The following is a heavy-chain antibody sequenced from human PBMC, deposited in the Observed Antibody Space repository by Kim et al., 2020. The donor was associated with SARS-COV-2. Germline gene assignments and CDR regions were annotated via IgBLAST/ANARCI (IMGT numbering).Heavy chain of an antibody. CDR1: GFTFSSYA. CDR2: ISGNGDNT. J-gene: IGHJ4*02. CDR3: ASRPLNGIQLWDPFDF. D-gene: IGHD5-18*01. Sequence: GGSLRLSCAASGFTFSSYAMNWVRQAPGKGLEWVSIISGNGDNTYYADSVKGRFTISRDNSKNTLYLQMNTLRAEDTAIYYCASRPLNGIQLWDPFDFWGQGTLVTVSS. V-gene: IGHV3-23*01.